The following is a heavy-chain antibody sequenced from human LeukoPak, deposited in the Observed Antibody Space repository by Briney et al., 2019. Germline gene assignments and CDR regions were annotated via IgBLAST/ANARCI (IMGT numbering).Heavy chain of an antibody. D-gene: IGHD2-21*02. V-gene: IGHV3-48*03. Sequence: GGSLRLSCAASGFAFSSYGMNWVRQAPGKGLEWVSYIGSSVGLIYYADSVKGRFTISRDNAKNSLYLQMDSMRTEDRSVYYCGRGADSSVWGQGTLVTVSS. CDR3: GRGADSSV. CDR1: GFAFSSYG. J-gene: IGHJ4*02. CDR2: IGSSVGLI.